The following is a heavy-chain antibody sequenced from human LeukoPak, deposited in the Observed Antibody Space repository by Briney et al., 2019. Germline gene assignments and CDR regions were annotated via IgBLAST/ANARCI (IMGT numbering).Heavy chain of an antibody. J-gene: IGHJ6*03. CDR1: GGSISSGDYY. V-gene: IGHV4-30-4*08. CDR3: ARVRRGTLSFSNSYYYYYYMDV. Sequence: PSQTLSLTCTVSGGSISSGDYYWSWIRQPPGKGLEWIGYIYYSGSTYYNPSLKSRVTISVDTSKNQFSLKLSSVTATDTAVYYCARVRRGTLSFSNSYYYYYYMDVWGKGTTVTVSS. D-gene: IGHD1-14*01. CDR2: IYYSGST.